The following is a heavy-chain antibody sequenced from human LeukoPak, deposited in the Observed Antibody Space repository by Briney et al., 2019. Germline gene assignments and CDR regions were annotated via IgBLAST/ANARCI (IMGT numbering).Heavy chain of an antibody. D-gene: IGHD3-10*01. V-gene: IGHV4-39*07. CDR1: GGSISSSSYY. CDR2: IYYSGRT. CDR3: ARDPRGYYYGSGSYSENAFDI. J-gene: IGHJ3*02. Sequence: SETLSLTCTVSGGSISSSSYYWGWIRQPPGKGLEWIGSIYYSGRTYYNPSLKSRVTISVDTSKNQFSLKLSSVTAADTAVYYCARDPRGYYYGSGSYSENAFDIWGQGTMVTVSS.